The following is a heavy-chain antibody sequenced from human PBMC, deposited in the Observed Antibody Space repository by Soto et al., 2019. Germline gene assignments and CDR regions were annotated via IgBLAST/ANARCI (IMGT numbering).Heavy chain of an antibody. CDR2: ISSNGGST. J-gene: IGHJ6*03. V-gene: IGHV3-64*04. D-gene: IGHD2-2*01. CDR3: TLYCSSTSCYEKGRMYYYYYYMDV. Sequence: LRLSCSASGFTFSSYAMHWVRQAPGKGLEYVSAISSNGGSTYYADSVKGRFTISRDNSKNTLYLQMNSLRAEDTAVYYCTLYCSSTSCYEKGRMYYYYYYMDVWGKGTTVTVSS. CDR1: GFTFSSYA.